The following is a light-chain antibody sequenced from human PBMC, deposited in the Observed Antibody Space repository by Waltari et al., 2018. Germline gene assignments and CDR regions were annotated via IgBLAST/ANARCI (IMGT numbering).Light chain of an antibody. CDR3: QKYTNWPLT. J-gene: IGKJ4*02. V-gene: IGKV3D-15*01. CDR1: QSIRST. CDR2: DAS. Sequence: EIVLTQSPATLSVSPGERATLSCWASQSIRSTLAWYQQKPGQAPRLLIYDASNRATGIPVRFGATGSGTYFTLTISSLQSEDFAVYYCQKYTNWPLTFGGGTKVEI.